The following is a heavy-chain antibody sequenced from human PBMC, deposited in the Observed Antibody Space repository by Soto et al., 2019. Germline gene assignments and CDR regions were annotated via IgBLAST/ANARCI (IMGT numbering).Heavy chain of an antibody. CDR2: ISGFNGNT. Sequence: ASVNVSCKSSGYTFNFYWITWVRQAPGQGLEWMGWISGFNGNTNYAADLQGRVTMTTDTSTSTAYMELRGLRSDDTAVYYCARIGVSSGHESPDFDSWGQGTLVTVSS. J-gene: IGHJ4*02. CDR1: GYTFNFYW. D-gene: IGHD3-16*01. V-gene: IGHV1-18*01. CDR3: ARIGVSSGHESPDFDS.